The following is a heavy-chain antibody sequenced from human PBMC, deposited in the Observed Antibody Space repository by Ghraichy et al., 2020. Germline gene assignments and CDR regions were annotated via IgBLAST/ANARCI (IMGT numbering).Heavy chain of an antibody. CDR2: IYYSGTT. CDR1: GDSIISSSYY. CDR3: ARRAGGYQYFYGLDV. Sequence: SETLSLTCSVSGDSIISSSYYWDWIRQPPGKGLEWIGSIYYSGTTYYSPPLKTRVTVSIDTSKNQFSLRLNSVTATDTAVYYCARRAGGYQYFYGLDVWGQGTTFILCS. V-gene: IGHV4-39*01. J-gene: IGHJ6*02. D-gene: IGHD2-15*01.